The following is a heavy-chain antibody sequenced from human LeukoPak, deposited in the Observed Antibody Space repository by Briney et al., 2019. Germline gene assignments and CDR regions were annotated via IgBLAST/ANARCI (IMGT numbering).Heavy chain of an antibody. V-gene: IGHV1-2*02. J-gene: IGHJ4*02. CDR1: GYSFTGYY. CDR2: INPNSGRT. CDR3: ARVYLGITMIVVVMGDY. Sequence: ASVKVSCKASGYSFTGYYMHWVRQAPGQGLEWMGWINPNSGRTNYAQKLQGRVTMTTDTSTSTAYMELRSLRSDDTAVYYCARVYLGITMIVVVMGDYWGQGTLVTVSS. D-gene: IGHD3-22*01.